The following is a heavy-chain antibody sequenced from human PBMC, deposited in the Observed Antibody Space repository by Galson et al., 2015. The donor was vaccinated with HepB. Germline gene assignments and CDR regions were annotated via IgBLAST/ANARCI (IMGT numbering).Heavy chain of an antibody. CDR3: ARDGGRQQLVPGY. CDR2: INRNGAST. CDR1: GYTFTSYY. D-gene: IGHD6-13*01. V-gene: IGHV1-46*01. J-gene: IGHJ4*02. Sequence: SVKVSCKASGYTFTSYYMQWVRQAPGQGLEWMGTINRNGASTSFAQKFQGRVTMTRNTSTSTVYMELSSLRSEDTAVYYCARDGGRQQLVPGYWCQGALVAVSS.